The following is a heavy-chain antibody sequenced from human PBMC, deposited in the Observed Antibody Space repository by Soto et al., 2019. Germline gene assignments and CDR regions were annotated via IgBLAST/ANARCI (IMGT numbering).Heavy chain of an antibody. CDR2: MNPNSGNT. CDR3: ARGVTFWSGTAIKFDP. J-gene: IGHJ5*02. D-gene: IGHD3-3*01. V-gene: IGHV1-8*01. CDR1: GYTFASYD. Sequence: GASVKVSCKASGYTFASYDINWVRQATGQGLEWMGWMNPNSGNTGYAQKFQGRVTMTRNTSISTAYMELSSLRSEDTAVYYCARGVTFWSGTAIKFDPWGQGTLVTVSS.